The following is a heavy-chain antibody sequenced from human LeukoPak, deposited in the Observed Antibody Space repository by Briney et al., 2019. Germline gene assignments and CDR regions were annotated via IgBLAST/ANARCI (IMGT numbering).Heavy chain of an antibody. CDR2: ISNSGGFT. D-gene: IGHD6-13*01. CDR3: AILYSTNY. CDR1: GFTFSSYA. Sequence: GGSLRLSCAASGFTFSSYAMTWVRQAPGKGLEWVSGISNSGGFTYYVDSVKGRLTISRDNSKNTLYLQMNSLRAEDTALYYCAILYSTNYWGQGTLVTVSS. V-gene: IGHV3-23*01. J-gene: IGHJ4*02.